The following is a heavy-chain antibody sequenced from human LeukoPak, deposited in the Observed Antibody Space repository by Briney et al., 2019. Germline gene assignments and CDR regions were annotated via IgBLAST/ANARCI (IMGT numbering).Heavy chain of an antibody. CDR1: GFTFSSYW. Sequence: GGSLRLSCAASGFTFSSYWMTWVRQAPGKGLEWVANIKQDGSEKYYVDSVKGRFTISRDNAKNSLYLQMNSLRAEDTAVYYCARHLSGITGYTYGRGIDYWGQGTLVTVSS. V-gene: IGHV3-7*01. CDR3: ARHLSGITGYTYGRGIDY. D-gene: IGHD5-18*01. J-gene: IGHJ4*02. CDR2: IKQDGSEK.